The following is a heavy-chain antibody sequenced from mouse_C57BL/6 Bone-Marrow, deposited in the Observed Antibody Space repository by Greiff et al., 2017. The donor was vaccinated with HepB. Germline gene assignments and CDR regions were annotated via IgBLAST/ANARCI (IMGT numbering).Heavy chain of an antibody. Sequence: EVKLQESGPVLVKPGASVKMSCKASGYTFTDYYMNWVKQSHGKSLEWIGVINPYNGGTSYNQKFKGKATLTVDKSSSTAYMELNSLTSEDSAVYYCARLDYGSRWFAYWGQGTLVTVSA. CDR1: GYTFTDYY. V-gene: IGHV1-19*01. J-gene: IGHJ3*01. D-gene: IGHD1-1*01. CDR3: ARLDYGSRWFAY. CDR2: INPYNGGT.